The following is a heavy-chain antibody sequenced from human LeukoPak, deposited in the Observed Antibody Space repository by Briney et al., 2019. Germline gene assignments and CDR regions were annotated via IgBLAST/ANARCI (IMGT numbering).Heavy chain of an antibody. Sequence: GGSLRLSCAASGFTFDDYGMSWVRQAPGKGLEWVSRINSDGSTTTYADSVKGRFTISRDNAQNTLYLQMNSLRVEDTAVYYCTRGGVDYWGQGTPVTVSS. CDR3: TRGGVDY. J-gene: IGHJ4*02. CDR2: INSDGSTT. V-gene: IGHV3-74*01. CDR1: GFTFDDYG.